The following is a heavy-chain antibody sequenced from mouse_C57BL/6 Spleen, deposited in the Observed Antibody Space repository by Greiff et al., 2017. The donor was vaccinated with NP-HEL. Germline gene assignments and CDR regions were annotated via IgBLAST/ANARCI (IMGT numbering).Heavy chain of an antibody. Sequence: EVMLVESGGGLVKPGGSLKLSCAASGFTFSSYTMSWVRQTPEKRLEWVATISGGGGNTYYPDSVKGRFTISRDNAKNTLYLQMVRLRSEDTALYYCASGYYCDYWGQGNTLTVSS. CDR2: ISGGGGNT. V-gene: IGHV5-9*01. CDR1: GFTFSSYT. D-gene: IGHD2-2*01. J-gene: IGHJ2*01. CDR3: ASGYYCDY.